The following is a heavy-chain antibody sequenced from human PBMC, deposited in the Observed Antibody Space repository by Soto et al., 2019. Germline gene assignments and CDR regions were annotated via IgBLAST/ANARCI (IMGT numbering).Heavy chain of an antibody. CDR1: GGSISSGDYY. D-gene: IGHD3-3*01. CDR3: ARVLRFLEWAHYFDY. CDR2: IYYSGST. Sequence: QVQLQESGPGLVKPSQTLSLTCTVSGGSISSGDYYWSWIRQPPGKGLEWIGYIYYSGSTYYNPSPKSRVTIPVDTSKNQFSLKLSSVTAADTAVYYCARVLRFLEWAHYFDYWGQGTLVTVSS. V-gene: IGHV4-30-4*01. J-gene: IGHJ4*02.